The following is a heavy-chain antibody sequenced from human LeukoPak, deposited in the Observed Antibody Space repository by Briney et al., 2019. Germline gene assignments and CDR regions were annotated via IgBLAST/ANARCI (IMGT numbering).Heavy chain of an antibody. D-gene: IGHD3-3*01. CDR1: GGSFSGYY. CDR3: ARGPSAIFGVVIIRKWFDP. V-gene: IGHV4-34*01. CDR2: INHSGST. Sequence: SEAPSLTCAVYGGSFSGYYWSWIRQPPGKGLEWIGEINHSGSTNYNPSLKSRVTISVDTSKNQFSLKLSSVTAADTAVYYCARGPSAIFGVVIIRKWFDPWGQGTLVTVSS. J-gene: IGHJ5*02.